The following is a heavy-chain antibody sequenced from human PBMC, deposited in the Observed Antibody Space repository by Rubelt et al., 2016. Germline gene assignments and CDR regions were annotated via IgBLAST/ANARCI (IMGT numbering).Heavy chain of an antibody. Sequence: QVTLRESGPALVKPTQTLTLTCTFSGFSLRTSGMCVSWIRQPPGKALEWLARIDWDDDKYYSTSLKTRLTISKDTSKNQVVLTMTNMDPVDTATYYCARISRSCYYFDYWGQGTLVTVSS. CDR1: GFSLRTSGMC. D-gene: IGHD2-15*01. CDR3: ARISRSCYYFDY. J-gene: IGHJ4*02. V-gene: IGHV2-70*15. CDR2: IDWDDDK.